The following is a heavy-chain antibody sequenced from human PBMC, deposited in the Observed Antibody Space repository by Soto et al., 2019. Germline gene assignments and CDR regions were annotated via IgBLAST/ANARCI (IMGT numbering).Heavy chain of an antibody. V-gene: IGHV3-7*03. D-gene: IGHD2-15*01. J-gene: IGHJ4*02. CDR3: GRGYARCDY. Sequence: GSLRLSCVASGFTFSSYWMSWVRQAPGKGPEWVANIKEDGSEKYYVDSVKGRSTISRDNVKNSLYLQMNSLRAEDTAVYYCGRGYARCDYWGQGTLVTVSS. CDR1: GFTFSSYW. CDR2: IKEDGSEK.